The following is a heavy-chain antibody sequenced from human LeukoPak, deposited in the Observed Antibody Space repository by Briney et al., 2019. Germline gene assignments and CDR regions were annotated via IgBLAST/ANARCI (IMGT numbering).Heavy chain of an antibody. CDR3: TRWGIAAVPFDY. Sequence: GGSLRLSCTASGFTFGDYAMSWFRQAPGKGLEWVGFIRSKAYGGTTEYAASVEGRFTISRDDSKSIAYLQMNSLKTEDTAVYYCTRWGIAAVPFDYWGQGTLVTVSS. CDR2: IRSKAYGGTT. CDR1: GFTFGDYA. V-gene: IGHV3-49*03. J-gene: IGHJ4*02. D-gene: IGHD6-13*01.